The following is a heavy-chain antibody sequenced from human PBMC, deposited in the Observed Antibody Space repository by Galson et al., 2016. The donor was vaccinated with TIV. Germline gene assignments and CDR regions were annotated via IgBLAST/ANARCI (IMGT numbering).Heavy chain of an antibody. CDR2: TNWNGGST. Sequence: SLRLSCAASGFIFDDYDMSWIRQVPGKGLEWVADTNWNGGSTGYADSVKGRFTISRDNAKNSLYLDVNSLRTEDTALYHCALGRFCGGDCYCFDYWGHGTLVTVSS. CDR1: GFIFDDYD. V-gene: IGHV3-20*01. D-gene: IGHD2-21*02. J-gene: IGHJ4*01. CDR3: ALGRFCGGDCYCFDY.